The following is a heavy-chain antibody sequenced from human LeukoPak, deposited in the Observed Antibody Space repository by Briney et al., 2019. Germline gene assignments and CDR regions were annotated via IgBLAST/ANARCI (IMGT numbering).Heavy chain of an antibody. CDR1: GDSVSSNSAA. V-gene: IGHV6-1*01. CDR2: TYYRSRWYS. Sequence: SQTLSLTCAISGDSVSSNSAAWNWIRQSPSRGLEWLGRTYYRSRWYSDYAASVKGRINISPDTSKNQFSLQLYSVTREDAAVYYCARDNADIMMIVVTRFWFDPWGQGTLVTVSS. J-gene: IGHJ5*02. CDR3: ARDNADIMMIVVTRFWFDP. D-gene: IGHD3-22*01.